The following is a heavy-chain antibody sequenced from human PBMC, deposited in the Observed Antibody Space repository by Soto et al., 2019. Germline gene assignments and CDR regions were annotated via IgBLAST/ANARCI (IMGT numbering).Heavy chain of an antibody. J-gene: IGHJ4*02. V-gene: IGHV3-48*01. CDR2: IDGGSRTI. Sequence: EVQLVESGGGLVQPGGSLRLSCAASGFSFSRFNMNWVRQVPGKGLEWVSYIDGGSRTIIHADSVKGRFTTSRDDAKNSLYLQMNTLRAEDTAVYFCARWDSSGSGLDSWGQGTLVTVSS. CDR1: GFSFSRFN. CDR3: ARWDSSGSGLDS. D-gene: IGHD3-10*01.